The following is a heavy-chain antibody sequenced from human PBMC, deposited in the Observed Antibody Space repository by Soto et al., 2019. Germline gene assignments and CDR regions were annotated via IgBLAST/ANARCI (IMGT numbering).Heavy chain of an antibody. J-gene: IGHJ1*01. V-gene: IGHV2-5*01. CDR3: AREYSSSWYGH. CDR2: IYWNDDK. CDR1: GFSLSTNAVG. D-gene: IGHD6-13*01. Sequence: SGPTLVNPTQTLTLTCTFSGFSLSTNAVGVGWIRQPPGKALEWLALIYWNDDKRYSPSLKSRLTITKATSKNQVVLTMTNVDPVDTATYYCAREYSSSWYGHWGQGTLVTVSS.